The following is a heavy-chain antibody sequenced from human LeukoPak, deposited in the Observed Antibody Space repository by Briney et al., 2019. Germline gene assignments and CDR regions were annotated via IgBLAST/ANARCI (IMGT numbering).Heavy chain of an antibody. Sequence: SETLSLTCTVSGGSISSYYWSWIRQPPGKGLEWIGYISYSGSTNYNPSLKSRVTIPLDTSKNQFSLKLSSVTAADTAVYYCAGHRPRNTVDFWGQGTLVTVSS. D-gene: IGHD2/OR15-2a*01. J-gene: IGHJ4*02. V-gene: IGHV4-59*08. CDR2: ISYSGST. CDR3: AGHRPRNTVDF. CDR1: GGSISSYY.